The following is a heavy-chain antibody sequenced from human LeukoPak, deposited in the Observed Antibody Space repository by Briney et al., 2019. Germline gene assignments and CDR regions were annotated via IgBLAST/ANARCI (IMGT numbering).Heavy chain of an antibody. Sequence: GGSLRLSCAASGFTFSTYPMHWVRQAPGKGLEWVAVIADDGKDKHYVESVKGRFTISRDNSKNTLYLQMNSLRVEDTAVYYCARDRHIAAAGYYFDYWGQGTLVTVSS. J-gene: IGHJ4*02. CDR3: ARDRHIAAAGYYFDY. D-gene: IGHD6-25*01. CDR2: IADDGKDK. CDR1: GFTFSTYP. V-gene: IGHV3-30*04.